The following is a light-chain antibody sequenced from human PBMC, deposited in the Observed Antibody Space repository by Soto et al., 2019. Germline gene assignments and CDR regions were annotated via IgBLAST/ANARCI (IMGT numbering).Light chain of an antibody. CDR3: MQALRTPFT. J-gene: IGKJ5*01. CDR2: MAS. V-gene: IGKV2-28*01. CDR1: QSLLNSKGYNY. Sequence: DIVMTQSPFSLPVTPGEPASISCRSSQSLLNSKGYNYLDWYLQKPGQSPQLLIYMASTRASGVPERFSGSGSGTDFTLKISRVEAEDVGVSYCMQALRTPFTFGQGTRLEIK.